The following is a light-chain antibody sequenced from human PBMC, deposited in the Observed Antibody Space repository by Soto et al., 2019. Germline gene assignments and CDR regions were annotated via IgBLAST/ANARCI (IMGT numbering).Light chain of an antibody. CDR2: KAS. CDR1: QTISSW. CDR3: QHSNSYSEA. V-gene: IGKV1-5*03. Sequence: DIPMPKSPAPVSGSVGDRATISCRDSQTISSWLAWYQQKPGKAPKLLIYKASTLKSGVPSRFSGSGSGTEFTLTLNSLQPDDFAPYYCQHSNSYSEAFGQGTKADIK. J-gene: IGKJ1*01.